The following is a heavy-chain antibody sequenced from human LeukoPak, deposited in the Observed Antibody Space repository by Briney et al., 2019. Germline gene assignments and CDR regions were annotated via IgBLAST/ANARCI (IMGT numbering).Heavy chain of an antibody. J-gene: IGHJ6*03. CDR3: ARPSAVAGSPYYYAYMDV. D-gene: IGHD6-19*01. V-gene: IGHV3-21*04. CDR2: ISSTSNHI. Sequence: GGSLRLSRTASGFTFSSYTMNWVRQAPGKGLEWVASISSTSNHINYVDSVKGRFTVSRDNADFSLFLHMDSLRTEDSGIYYCARPSAVAGSPYYYAYMDVWGKGTTVTVSS. CDR1: GFTFSSYT.